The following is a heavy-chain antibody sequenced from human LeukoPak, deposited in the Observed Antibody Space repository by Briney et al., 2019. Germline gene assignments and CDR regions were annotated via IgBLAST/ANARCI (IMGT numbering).Heavy chain of an antibody. Sequence: GGSVRLSCAASGFTFSSYSMNWVRQAPGKGLEWVSSISSSSSYIYYADSVKGRFTISRDNAKNSLYLQMNSLRAEDTAVHYCARSTKDLRFLEWLSLDYWGQGTLVTVSS. CDR2: ISSSSSYI. D-gene: IGHD3-3*01. CDR3: ARSTKDLRFLEWLSLDY. V-gene: IGHV3-21*01. J-gene: IGHJ4*02. CDR1: GFTFSSYS.